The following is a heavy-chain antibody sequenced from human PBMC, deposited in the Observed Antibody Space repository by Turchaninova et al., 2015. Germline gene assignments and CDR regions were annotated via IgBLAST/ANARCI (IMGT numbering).Heavy chain of an antibody. V-gene: IGHV1-18*01. D-gene: IGHD6-19*01. CDR2: ISTYTNNT. Sequence: QLHLVQSVPAVKKTVASETVTCKAASCSLCKAGLTWRGPAPGHGPELMGWISTYTNNTIFGRRVEGRVSLTADTSTSTVYMELRDLRSDDTAVYFCARGGWLPRTYFDFWGQGTLVTVSS. CDR1: SCSLCKAG. J-gene: IGHJ4*02. CDR3: ARGGWLPRTYFDF.